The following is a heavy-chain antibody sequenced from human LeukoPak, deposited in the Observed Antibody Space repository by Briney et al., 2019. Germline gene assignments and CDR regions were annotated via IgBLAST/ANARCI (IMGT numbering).Heavy chain of an antibody. CDR2: IYYSGST. J-gene: IGHJ4*02. V-gene: IGHV4-61*01. CDR3: ARGIGLWFGELYFDY. CDR1: GGSVSSGSYY. Sequence: SETLSLTCTVSGGSVSSGSYYWSWIRQPPGKGLEWIGYIYYSGSTNYNPSLKSRVTISVDTSKNQFSLKLSSVTAADTAVYYCARGIGLWFGELYFDYWGQGTLVTVSS. D-gene: IGHD3-10*01.